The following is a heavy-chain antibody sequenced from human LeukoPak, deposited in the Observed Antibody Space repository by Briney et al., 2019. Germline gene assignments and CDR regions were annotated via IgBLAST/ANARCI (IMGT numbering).Heavy chain of an antibody. D-gene: IGHD3-22*01. V-gene: IGHV1-18*01. CDR1: GYTFTSYG. Sequence: GASVKVSCKASGYTFTSYGISWVRQAPGQGLEWMGWISAYKGNTHYAQQLQGRVTIITDTSPSTAYMELKILRSNDTAVYYCARDPARHYDSSGLPGYWGQGTLVTVSS. J-gene: IGHJ4*02. CDR2: ISAYKGNT. CDR3: ARDPARHYDSSGLPGY.